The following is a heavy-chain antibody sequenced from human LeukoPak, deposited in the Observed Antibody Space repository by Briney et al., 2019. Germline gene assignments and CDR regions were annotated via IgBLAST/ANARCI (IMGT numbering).Heavy chain of an antibody. CDR1: GFTFSSYC. J-gene: IGHJ4*02. CDR3: AKDLGSSGWYIDY. Sequence: GGSLRLSCAASGFTFSSYCMNWVRQAPGKGLEWVSSNSGGSSYYADSVKGRFTISRDNSKNTLYLQMNSLRAEDTAVYYCAKDLGSSGWYIDYWGQGTQVTVSS. D-gene: IGHD6-19*01. CDR2: NSGGSS. V-gene: IGHV3-23*01.